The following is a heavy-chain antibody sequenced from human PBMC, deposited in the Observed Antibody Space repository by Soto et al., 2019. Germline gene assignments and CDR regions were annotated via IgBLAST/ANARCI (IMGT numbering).Heavy chain of an antibody. CDR3: TRDWEITVSTWSFGGF. Sequence: QVQLVQSGAEVKKPGSSVKVSCKASGGTFSPYTINWVRQAPGQGLEWMGRSIPFHGVTNYAQKFQARVTITAEKSTSTAYVELSGLRFEDTAMYYCTRDWEITVSTWSFGGFWGRGTLVTVSS. CDR2: SIPFHGVT. CDR1: GGTFSPYT. J-gene: IGHJ4*02. V-gene: IGHV1-69*08. D-gene: IGHD3-10*01.